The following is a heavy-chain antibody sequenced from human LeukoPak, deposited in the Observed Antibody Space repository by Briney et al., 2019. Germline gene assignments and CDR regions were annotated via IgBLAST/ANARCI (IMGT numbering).Heavy chain of an antibody. CDR1: GFTFSSYW. V-gene: IGHV3-7*01. CDR2: IKQDGSEK. J-gene: IGHJ3*02. CDR3: RQGGGNDAFDI. D-gene: IGHD3-16*01. Sequence: GGSLRLSCAASGFTFSSYWMSWVRQAPGKGLEWVANIKQDGSEKYYVDSVKGRFTISRDKDKNSLYLEMNSLRGEDTAVYSCRQGGGNDAFDIWGQGTMVTVSS.